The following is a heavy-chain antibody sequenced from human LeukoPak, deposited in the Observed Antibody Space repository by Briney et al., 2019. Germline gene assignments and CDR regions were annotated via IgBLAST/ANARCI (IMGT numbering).Heavy chain of an antibody. D-gene: IGHD2-2*02. CDR2: IYSGGST. Sequence: GGSLRLSCAASGSTVSSNYMSWVRQAPGKGLEWVSVIYSGGSTYYADSVKGRFTISRHNSKNTLYLQMNSLRAEDTAVYYCAKEDLGYCSSTSCYIDYWGQGTLVTVSS. V-gene: IGHV3-53*01. CDR3: AKEDLGYCSSTSCYIDY. CDR1: GSTVSSNY. J-gene: IGHJ4*02.